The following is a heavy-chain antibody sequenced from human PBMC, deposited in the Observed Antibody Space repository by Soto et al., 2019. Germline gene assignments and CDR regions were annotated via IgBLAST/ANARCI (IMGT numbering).Heavy chain of an antibody. CDR1: GFTFSSYG. D-gene: IGHD2-2*01. J-gene: IGHJ6*02. CDR2: IWYDGSNK. V-gene: IGHV3-33*01. CDR3: ARDLPHPLIVVVPAATAGMDV. Sequence: PWGSLRLSCAASGFTFSSYGIRLVRQAPIKWLEWVAVIWYDGSNKYYADSVKGRFTISRDNSKNTLYLQMNSLRAEDTAVYYCARDLPHPLIVVVPAATAGMDVWGQGTTVTVSS.